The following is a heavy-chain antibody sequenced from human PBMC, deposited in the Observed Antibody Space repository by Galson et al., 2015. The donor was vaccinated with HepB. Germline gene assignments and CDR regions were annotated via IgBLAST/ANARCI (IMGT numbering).Heavy chain of an antibody. CDR1: GFTFSDYY. J-gene: IGHJ4*02. D-gene: IGHD3-22*01. Sequence: SLRLSCAASGFTFSDYYMSWIRQAPGKGLEWVSCISSSSSYTNYADSVKGRFTISRDNAKNSLYLQMNSLRAEDTAVYYCARDPDSSGYYYGLAYYFDYWGQGTQVTVYS. V-gene: IGHV3-11*06. CDR2: ISSSSSYT. CDR3: ARDPDSSGYYYGLAYYFDY.